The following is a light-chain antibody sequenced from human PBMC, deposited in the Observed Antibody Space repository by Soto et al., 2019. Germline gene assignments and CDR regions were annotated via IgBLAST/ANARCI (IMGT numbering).Light chain of an antibody. CDR2: EVS. Sequence: QSVLAQPASLSGSPGQSITISCTGASSDVGSYNLVSWYQQHPGKAPKLMIYEVSKRPSGVSNRFSGSKSGNTASLTISGLQAEEEADYYCCSYAGSSTPLIFGTGTKV. CDR3: CSYAGSSTPLI. V-gene: IGLV2-23*02. CDR1: SSDVGSYNL. J-gene: IGLJ1*01.